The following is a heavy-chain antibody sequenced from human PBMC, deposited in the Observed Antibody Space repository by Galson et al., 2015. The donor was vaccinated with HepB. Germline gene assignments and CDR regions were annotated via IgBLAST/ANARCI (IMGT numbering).Heavy chain of an antibody. V-gene: IGHV3-73*01. CDR1: GFTFSGSA. CDR2: IRSKANSYAT. Sequence: SLRLSCAASGFTFSGSAMHWVRQASGKGLEWVGRIRSKANSYATAYAASVKGRFTISRDDSKNTAYLQMNSLKTEDTAVYYCTRLGGSGSYTRDYWGQGTLVTVSS. CDR3: TRLGGSGSYTRDY. D-gene: IGHD3-10*01. J-gene: IGHJ4*02.